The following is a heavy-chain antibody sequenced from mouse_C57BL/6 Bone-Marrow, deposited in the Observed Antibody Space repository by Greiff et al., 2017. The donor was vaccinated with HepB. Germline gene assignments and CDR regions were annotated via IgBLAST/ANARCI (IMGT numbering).Heavy chain of an antibody. CDR1: GYTFTSYW. J-gene: IGHJ2*01. D-gene: IGHD1-1*01. CDR3: ARGIYDYYGSSYRSY. Sequence: QVQLQQPGAELVKPGASVKLSCKASGYTFTSYWMHWVKQRPGRGLGWIGRIDPNRGGTKDNEKFKSKATLTVDKPSSTAYMQLSSLTSEDSAVYYCARGIYDYYGSSYRSYWGQGTTLTVSS. CDR2: IDPNRGGT. V-gene: IGHV1-72*01.